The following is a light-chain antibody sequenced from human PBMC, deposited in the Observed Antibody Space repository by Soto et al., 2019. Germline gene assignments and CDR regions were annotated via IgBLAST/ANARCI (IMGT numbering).Light chain of an antibody. CDR3: QQYGDLPVT. V-gene: IGKV1-33*01. J-gene: IGKJ3*01. CDR1: EDIRNS. Sequence: DIQMTQSPSSLSASVGDRVTITCQANEDIRNSLHWYQQKPGKAPNLLIYDASNVETGVPSRFSGKGIGTDLTFTISSLQPEDVATYYCQQYGDLPVTFGPGTKVDIK. CDR2: DAS.